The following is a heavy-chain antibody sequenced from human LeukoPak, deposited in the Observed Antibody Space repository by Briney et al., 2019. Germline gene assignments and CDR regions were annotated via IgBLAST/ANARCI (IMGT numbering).Heavy chain of an antibody. V-gene: IGHV4-61*01. CDR2: IYYSGST. J-gene: IGHJ4*02. CDR1: GGSISSGSYH. CDR3: ARVGVGALDY. D-gene: IGHD1-26*01. Sequence: PSQTLSLTCTVSGGSISSGSYHWSWIRQPPGKGLEWIGYIYYSGSTNYNPSLKSRVTTSVDTSKNQFSLKLSSVTAADTAVYYCARVGVGALDYWGQGTLVTVSS.